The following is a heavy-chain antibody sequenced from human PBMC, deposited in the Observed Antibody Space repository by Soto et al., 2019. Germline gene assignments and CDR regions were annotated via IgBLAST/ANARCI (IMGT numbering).Heavy chain of an antibody. J-gene: IGHJ6*01. D-gene: IGHD2-2*01. CDR2: INPNSGGT. Sequence: GASVKVSCKASGYTFTGYYMHWVRQAPGQGLEWMGWINPNSGGTNYAQKFQGRVTMTRDTSISTAYMELSRLRSDDTAVYYCARGAGYCSSTSCYSYYYYGMDVWGQGTTVTVSS. V-gene: IGHV1-2*02. CDR1: GYTFTGYY. CDR3: ARGAGYCSSTSCYSYYYYGMDV.